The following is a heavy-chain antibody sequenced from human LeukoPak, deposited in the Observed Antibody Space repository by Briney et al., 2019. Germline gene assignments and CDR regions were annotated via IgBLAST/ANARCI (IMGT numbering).Heavy chain of an antibody. CDR2: INHSGST. CDR1: GGSFSGYY. CDR3: AASYYYGSGSYWVHYYYYMDV. D-gene: IGHD3-10*01. Sequence: SETLSLTCAVYGGSFSGYYWSWIRQPPGKGLEWIGEINHSGSTNYNPSLKSRVTISVDTSKNQFSLKLSSVTAADTAVYYCAASYYYGSGSYWVHYYYYMDVWGKGTTVTIS. V-gene: IGHV4-34*01. J-gene: IGHJ6*03.